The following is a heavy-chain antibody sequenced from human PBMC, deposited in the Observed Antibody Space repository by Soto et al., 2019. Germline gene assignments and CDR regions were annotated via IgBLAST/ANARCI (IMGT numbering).Heavy chain of an antibody. CDR2: ISGSGGST. J-gene: IGHJ4*02. V-gene: IGHV3-23*01. CDR1: GFIFSSYA. D-gene: IGHD3-22*01. CDR3: ARDALQAYYYDSSGYYPDY. Sequence: WGSLRLSCAASGFIFSSYAMSWVRQAPGKGLEWVSAISGSGGSTYYADSVKGRFTISRDNSKNTLYLQMNSLRAEDTAVYYCARDALQAYYYDSSGYYPDYWGQGTLVTVSS.